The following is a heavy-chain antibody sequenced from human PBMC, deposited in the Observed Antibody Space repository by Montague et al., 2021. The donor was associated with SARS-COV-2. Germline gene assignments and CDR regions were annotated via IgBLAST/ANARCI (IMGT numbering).Heavy chain of an antibody. CDR2: IGTAGDT. Sequence: SLRLSCAASGFTFSSYDMHWVRQATGKGLEWVSAIGTAGDTYYPGSVKGRFTISRENAKNSLYLQMNSLRAGDTAVYYCARGAYYYDSSGYYYPYYFDYWGQGTRVTVSS. J-gene: IGHJ4*02. D-gene: IGHD3-22*01. CDR1: GFTFSSYD. V-gene: IGHV3-13*04. CDR3: ARGAYYYDSSGYYYPYYFDY.